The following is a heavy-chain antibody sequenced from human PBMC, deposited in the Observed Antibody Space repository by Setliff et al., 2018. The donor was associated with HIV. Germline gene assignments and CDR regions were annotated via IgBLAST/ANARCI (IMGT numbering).Heavy chain of an antibody. V-gene: IGHV1-69*13. J-gene: IGHJ4*02. CDR3: ARDNYYDSSGAIGY. D-gene: IGHD3-22*01. CDR2: IIPIFGTT. Sequence: VASVKVSCKSSGGTFSRYTISWVRQAPGQGLEWMGGIIPIFGTTHYAQKFQGRVSITADASTSTSYMELSSLRSDDTAVYYCARDNYYDSSGAIGYWGQGTLVTVSS. CDR1: GGTFSRYT.